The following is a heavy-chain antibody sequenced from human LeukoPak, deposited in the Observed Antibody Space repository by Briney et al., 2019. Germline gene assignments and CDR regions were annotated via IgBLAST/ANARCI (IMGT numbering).Heavy chain of an antibody. V-gene: IGHV3-21*01. CDR3: ARASMVRGLDY. J-gene: IGHJ4*02. CDR1: GFTFSSYS. Sequence: GGSLILSCATSGFTFSSYSMNWVRQAPGKGLEWVSSISSSSSYIYYADSVKGRFTISRDNAKNSLYLQMNSLRAEDTAVYYCARASMVRGLDYWGQGTLVTVSS. D-gene: IGHD3-10*01. CDR2: ISSSSSYI.